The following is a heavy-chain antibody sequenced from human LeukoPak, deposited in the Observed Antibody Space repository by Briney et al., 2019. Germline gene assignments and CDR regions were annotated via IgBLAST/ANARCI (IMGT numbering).Heavy chain of an antibody. V-gene: IGHV3-20*04. CDR3: AKAFSSTWYWYFDL. Sequence: GGSLRLSCAASGLTFDDYGMSWVRQAPGKGLEWVSGINWNGGSTGYADSVKGRFIISRDNAKNSLFLQMNSLRPEDTALYYCAKAFSSTWYWYFDLWGRGTLVTVSS. D-gene: IGHD6-13*01. CDR1: GLTFDDYG. CDR2: INWNGGST. J-gene: IGHJ2*01.